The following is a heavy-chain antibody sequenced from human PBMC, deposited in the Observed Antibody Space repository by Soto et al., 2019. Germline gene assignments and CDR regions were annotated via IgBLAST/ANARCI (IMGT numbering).Heavy chain of an antibody. D-gene: IGHD4-17*01. Sequence: SGPTLVNPPQTLTLTCTFSGFSLSTSGMCVSWIRQPPGKALEWLARIDWDDDKYYSTSLKTRLTISKDTSKNQVVLTMTNMDPVDTATYYCARSTTVTTLYYYYYMDVWGKGTTVTVSS. J-gene: IGHJ6*03. CDR3: ARSTTVTTLYYYYYMDV. CDR2: IDWDDDK. CDR1: GFSLSTSGMC. V-gene: IGHV2-70*11.